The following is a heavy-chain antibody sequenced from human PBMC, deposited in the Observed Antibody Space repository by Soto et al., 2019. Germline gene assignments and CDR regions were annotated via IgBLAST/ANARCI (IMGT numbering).Heavy chain of an antibody. J-gene: IGHJ4*02. Sequence: QITLKESGPTLVKPTQTLTLTCTFSGFSLSTSGVGVGWIRQPPGKALEWLALIYWDDDKRYSPSLKSRLTITKDTTQNQVVLTMTNMDPVDTAPYYCAHSRLCSGGSCYSGVQVTDYWGQGTLVTVSP. V-gene: IGHV2-5*02. CDR1: GFSLSTSGVG. D-gene: IGHD2-15*01. CDR3: AHSRLCSGGSCYSGVQVTDY. CDR2: IYWDDDK.